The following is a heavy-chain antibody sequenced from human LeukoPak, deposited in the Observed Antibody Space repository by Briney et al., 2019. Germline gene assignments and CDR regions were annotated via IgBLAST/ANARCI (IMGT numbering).Heavy chain of an antibody. V-gene: IGHV1-24*01. CDR2: FDPEDGET. D-gene: IGHD3-10*01. J-gene: IGHJ4*02. CDR3: ATLVTYYYGSGNDY. CDR1: GYTLTELS. Sequence: ASVKVSCKVSGYTLTELSMHWVRQAPGKGLEWMGGFDPEDGETIYAQKFQGRVTMTEDTSTDTAYMELSSLRSEDTAVYYCATLVTYYYGSGNDYWGQGTLVTVSS.